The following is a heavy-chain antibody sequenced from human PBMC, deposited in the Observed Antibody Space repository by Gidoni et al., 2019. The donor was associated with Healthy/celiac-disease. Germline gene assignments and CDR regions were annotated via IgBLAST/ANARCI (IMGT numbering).Heavy chain of an antibody. Sequence: EVQLVESGGGLVQPGGSLRLSCAASGFTFSSYWMSWVRQAPGKGLGWVANIKQDGSEKYYVDSVKGRFTISRDNAKNSLYLQMNSLRAEDTAVYYCARNYDFWSGSNFDYWGQGTLVTVSS. CDR1: GFTFSSYW. J-gene: IGHJ4*02. D-gene: IGHD3-3*01. CDR3: ARNYDFWSGSNFDY. CDR2: IKQDGSEK. V-gene: IGHV3-7*03.